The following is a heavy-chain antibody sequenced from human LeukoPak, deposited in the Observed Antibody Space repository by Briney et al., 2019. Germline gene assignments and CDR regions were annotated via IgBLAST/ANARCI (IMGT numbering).Heavy chain of an antibody. CDR3: ARTYNGYCDY. CDR2: IDWDDDK. V-gene: IGHV2-70*11. Sequence: SGPALVQPTQTLTLTCSFSGFSLKTTGMCVSWIRQPPGKALDWLARIDWDDDKYYTTSLKTRLTISKDTSKNQVVLTMANMDPVDTGTYYCARTYNGYCDYWGQGTLVTVSP. CDR1: GFSLKTTGMC. J-gene: IGHJ4*02. D-gene: IGHD5-12*01.